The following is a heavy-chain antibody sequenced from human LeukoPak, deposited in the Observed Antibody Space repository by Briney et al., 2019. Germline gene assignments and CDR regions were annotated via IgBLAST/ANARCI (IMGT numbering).Heavy chain of an antibody. CDR2: ISETWSP. J-gene: IGHJ6*03. D-gene: IGHD3-16*01. CDR1: GGPVNSYN. Sequence: SETLSLTCTVSGGPVNSYNWNWIRQPPGKGLEWIGYISETWSPKYNSSLENRVTLSLDTSKNLFSLNLRSAPVADTAVYYCARQDALGKYPPPYYMDVWGKGTTVIVS. V-gene: IGHV4-59*08. CDR3: ARQDALGKYPPPYYMDV.